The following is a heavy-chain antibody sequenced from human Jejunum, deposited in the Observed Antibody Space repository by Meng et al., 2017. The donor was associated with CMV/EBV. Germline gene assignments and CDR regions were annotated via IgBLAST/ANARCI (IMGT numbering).Heavy chain of an antibody. V-gene: IGHV1-69-2*01. CDR3: GTVNYYDSLYY. Sequence: VAEVKKPRAITKTFYKVSVHTYTDYYMHQVPEDPGKGLEGIEHVDPEDGETIYAEKFQGRVAITADTSIDTVYMEPSSLRSEDTSVYYCGTVNYYDSLYYWGQGTLVTVSS. D-gene: IGHD3-22*01. J-gene: IGHJ4*02. CDR2: VDPEDGET. CDR1: VHTYTDYY.